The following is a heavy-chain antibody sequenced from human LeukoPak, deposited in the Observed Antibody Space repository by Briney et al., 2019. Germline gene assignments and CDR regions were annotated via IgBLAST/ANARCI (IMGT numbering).Heavy chain of an antibody. CDR1: GGSISSYY. D-gene: IGHD3-22*01. CDR2: IYYSGST. CDR3: ARTRFDYYDSRSQRYYFDY. Sequence: SETLSLTCTVSGGSISSYYWSWIRQPPGKGLEWIAYIYYSGSTNYNPSPKSRVTISVDTTKNQFSLKLSSVTAADTAVYYCARTRFDYYDSRSQRYYFDYWGQGTLVTVSS. J-gene: IGHJ4*02. V-gene: IGHV4-59*01.